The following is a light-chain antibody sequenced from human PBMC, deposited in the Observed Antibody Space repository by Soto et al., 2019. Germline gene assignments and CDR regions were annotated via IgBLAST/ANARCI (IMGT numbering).Light chain of an antibody. J-gene: IGLJ1*01. CDR1: SSDVGGYNY. CDR2: GVT. CDR3: SSYAGSNNYV. V-gene: IGLV2-8*01. Sequence: QSVLTQPPSASGSPGQPVTISCTGTSSDVGGYNYVSWYQQHPGKAPKLMIYGVTKRPSGVPDRFSGSKSGNTASLTVSGLQAEDEAYYYCSSYAGSNNYVFGTGTKV.